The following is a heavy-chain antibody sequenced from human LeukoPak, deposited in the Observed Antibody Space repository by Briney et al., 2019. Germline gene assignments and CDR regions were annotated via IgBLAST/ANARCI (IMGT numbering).Heavy chain of an antibody. J-gene: IGHJ5*02. CDR3: ARVGTILAIENWFDP. CDR1: GYTFTGYY. V-gene: IGHV1-2*02. D-gene: IGHD3-3*01. CDR2: INPNSGGT. Sequence: ASVKVSCKASGYTFTGYYMHWVRQAPGQGLEWMGWINPNSGGTNYAQKFQGRVTMTRDTSISTAYMELSRLRSDDTAVYYCARVGTILAIENWFDPWGQGTLVTVSS.